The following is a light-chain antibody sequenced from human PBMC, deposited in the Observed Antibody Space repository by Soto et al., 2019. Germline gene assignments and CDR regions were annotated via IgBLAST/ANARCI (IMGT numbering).Light chain of an antibody. Sequence: QSVLTQPASVSGSPGQSITISCTGTSSDIGTYKYVSWYQQHPGKAPKLIIYDVTNRPSGVSNRFSGSKSGNTASLTISGLQPEDEGDYYCSSYTTSSTYVFGGGTKLTVL. CDR2: DVT. J-gene: IGLJ2*01. V-gene: IGLV2-14*01. CDR3: SSYTTSSTYV. CDR1: SSDIGTYKY.